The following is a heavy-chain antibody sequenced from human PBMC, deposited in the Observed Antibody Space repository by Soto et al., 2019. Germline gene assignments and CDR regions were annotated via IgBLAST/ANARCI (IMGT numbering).Heavy chain of an antibody. J-gene: IGHJ5*02. CDR3: AKAAAAGKTYPNWFDP. Sequence: GGSLRLSCAASGFTFSSYAMSWVRQAPGKGLEWVSAISGSGGSTYYADSVKGRFTISRDNSKNTLYLQMNSLRAEDTAVYYCAKAAAAGKTYPNWFDPWGQGTLVTVSS. CDR2: ISGSGGST. D-gene: IGHD6-13*01. CDR1: GFTFSSYA. V-gene: IGHV3-23*01.